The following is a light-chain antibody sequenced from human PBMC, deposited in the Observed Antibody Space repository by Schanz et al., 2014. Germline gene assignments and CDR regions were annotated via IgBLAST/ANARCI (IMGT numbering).Light chain of an antibody. J-gene: IGKJ2*01. Sequence: DIQMTQSPSTLSASVGDSVTITCRASQSIGYWLAWYQHKPGKAPILLVYDASSLQSGVPSRFGGSGFGTEFTLTISSLQPDDFASYYCQQYSSYSYTFGQGTKLEIK. CDR2: DAS. CDR3: QQYSSYSYT. CDR1: QSIGYW. V-gene: IGKV1-5*01.